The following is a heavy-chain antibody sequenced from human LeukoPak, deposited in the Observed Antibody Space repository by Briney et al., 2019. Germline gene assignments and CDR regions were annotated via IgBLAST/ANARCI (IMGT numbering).Heavy chain of an antibody. CDR1: GFTFSSYA. CDR2: ISYDGSNK. J-gene: IGHJ4*02. V-gene: IGHV3-30-3*01. D-gene: IGHD2-15*01. CDR3: ARDKEDRYCSGGSCYGDTGVFDY. Sequence: TGGSLRLSCAASGFTFSSYAMHWVRQAPGKGLEWVAVISYDGSNKYYADSVKGRFTISRDNSKNTLYLQMNSLRAEDTAVYYCARDKEDRYCSGGSCYGDTGVFDYWGQGTLVTVSS.